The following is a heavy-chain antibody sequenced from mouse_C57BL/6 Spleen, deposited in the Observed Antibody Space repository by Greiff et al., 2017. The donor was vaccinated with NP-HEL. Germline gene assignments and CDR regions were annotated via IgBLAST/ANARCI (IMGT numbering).Heavy chain of an antibody. V-gene: IGHV1-55*01. Sequence: QVQLQQSGAELVKPGASVKMSCKASGYTFTSYWITWVKQRPGQGLEWIGDIYPGSGSTNYNEKFKSKATLTVDTSSSTAYMQLSSLTSEDSAVYYGARDDYDEGYYYAMDYWGQGTSVTVSS. CDR3: ARDDYDEGYYYAMDY. CDR1: GYTFTSYW. J-gene: IGHJ4*01. CDR2: IYPGSGST. D-gene: IGHD2-4*01.